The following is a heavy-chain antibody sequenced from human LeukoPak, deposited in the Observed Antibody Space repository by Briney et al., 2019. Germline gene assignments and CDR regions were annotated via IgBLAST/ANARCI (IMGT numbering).Heavy chain of an antibody. D-gene: IGHD3-9*01. V-gene: IGHV1-18*01. CDR2: ISAYNGNT. CDR1: GYRFTSYG. J-gene: IGHJ4*02. Sequence: ASVKVSCKASGYRFTSYGISWVRQAPGQGLAWMEWISAYNGNTNYAQKLQGRVTMTTDTSTSTAYMELRSLRSDDTAVYYCARGGDGDILTGLVFDYWGQGTLVTVSS. CDR3: ARGGDGDILTGLVFDY.